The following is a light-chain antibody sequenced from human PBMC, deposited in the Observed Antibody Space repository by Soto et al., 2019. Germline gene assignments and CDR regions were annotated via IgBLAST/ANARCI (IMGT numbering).Light chain of an antibody. CDR1: YSDIGGYNY. V-gene: IGLV2-14*01. J-gene: IGLJ3*02. CDR3: SSYTGSSTLV. CDR2: EVR. Sequence: QSVLTQPASVSGSPGQSITISCTGTYSDIGGYNYVSWYQQHPGKAPKLMIYEVRNRPSGVSNRFSGSKSDNTASLTISGLQAEDEADYYCSSYTGSSTLVFGGGTKLTVL.